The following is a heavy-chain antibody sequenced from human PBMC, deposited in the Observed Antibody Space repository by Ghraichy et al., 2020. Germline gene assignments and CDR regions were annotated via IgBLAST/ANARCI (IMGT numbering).Heavy chain of an antibody. CDR3: ARGFF. J-gene: IGHJ4*02. V-gene: IGHV3-7*03. Sequence: RLSCAGTGFRISGFWMSWVRQAPGKGPEWVASIRPDASEASYVDSVKGRFTISRDNTEESLFLQMNSLRVEDTAVYYCARGFFRGQGTLVTVSS. CDR2: IRPDASEA. CDR1: GFRISGFW. D-gene: IGHD3-10*01.